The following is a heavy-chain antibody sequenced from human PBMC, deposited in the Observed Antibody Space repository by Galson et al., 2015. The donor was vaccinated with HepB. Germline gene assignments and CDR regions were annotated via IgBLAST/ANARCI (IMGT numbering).Heavy chain of an antibody. V-gene: IGHV1-69*13. J-gene: IGHJ5*02. CDR3: ARGGITMVRGVIMDNWFDP. Sequence: SVKVSCKASGGTFSSYAISWVRQAPGQGLEWMGGIIPIFGTANYAQKFQGRVTITADESTSTAYMELSSLRSEDTAVYYCARGGITMVRGVIMDNWFDPWGQGTLVTVSS. D-gene: IGHD3-10*01. CDR1: GGTFSSYA. CDR2: IIPIFGTA.